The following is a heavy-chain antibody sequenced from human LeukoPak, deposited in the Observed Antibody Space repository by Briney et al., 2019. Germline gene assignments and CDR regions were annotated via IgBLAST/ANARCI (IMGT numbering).Heavy chain of an antibody. D-gene: IGHD2-15*01. CDR1: GYTFTSYG. Sequence: RASVKVSCKASGYTFTSYGISWVRQAPGQGGEGMGWISAYNGNTNYAQKLQGRVTMTTDTSTSTAYMELRSLRSDDTAVYYCARVYCSGGSCYSPWLGGVYWGQGTLVTVSS. CDR3: ARVYCSGGSCYSPWLGGVY. CDR2: ISAYNGNT. J-gene: IGHJ4*02. V-gene: IGHV1-18*01.